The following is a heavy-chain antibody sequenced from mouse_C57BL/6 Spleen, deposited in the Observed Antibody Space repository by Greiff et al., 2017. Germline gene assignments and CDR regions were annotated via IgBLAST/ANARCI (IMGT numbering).Heavy chain of an antibody. CDR3: ARTDYFDY. Sequence: EVHLVESGGDLVKPGGSLKLSCAASGFTFSSYGMSWVRQTPDKRLEWVATISSGGSYTSYPDSVKGRFTISRDNAKNTLYLQMSSLKSEDTAMYYCARTDYFDYWGQGTTLTVSS. V-gene: IGHV5-6*01. CDR2: ISSGGSYT. CDR1: GFTFSSYG. J-gene: IGHJ2*01.